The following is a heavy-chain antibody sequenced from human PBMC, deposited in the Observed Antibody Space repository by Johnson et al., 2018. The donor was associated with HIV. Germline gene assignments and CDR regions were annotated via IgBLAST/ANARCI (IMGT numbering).Heavy chain of an antibody. Sequence: QVLLVESGGGLIQPGGSLRLSCAASGFTFSSYAMHWVRQAPGKGLEWVAIISYDGSNKYYADSVKGRFTISRDNSKNTLYLQMNSLRAEDTAVYYCASKAAGTMHAFDIWGQGTMVTVSS. CDR1: GFTFSSYA. V-gene: IGHV3-30*19. CDR2: ISYDGSNK. CDR3: ASKAAGTMHAFDI. D-gene: IGHD6-13*01. J-gene: IGHJ3*02.